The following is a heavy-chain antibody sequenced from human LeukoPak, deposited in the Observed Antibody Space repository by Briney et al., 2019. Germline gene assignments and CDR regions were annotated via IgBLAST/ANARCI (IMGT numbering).Heavy chain of an antibody. D-gene: IGHD5-12*01. CDR1: GFTFSKYA. J-gene: IGHJ6*03. CDR2: IGVSGGST. CDR3: AKGGGYEAQYYYYYLDV. V-gene: IGHV3-23*01. Sequence: PGGSLRLSCAASGFTFSKYAMSWVRQAPGKGLEWVSAIGVSGGSTYYADSVKGRFTISRDNSKNTLYLQMSSLRAEDTAVYYCAKGGGYEAQYYYYYLDVWGKGTTVTISS.